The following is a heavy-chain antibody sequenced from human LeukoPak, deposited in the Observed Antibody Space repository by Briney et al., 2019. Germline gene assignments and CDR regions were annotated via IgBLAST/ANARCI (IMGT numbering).Heavy chain of an antibody. J-gene: IGHJ4*02. CDR1: GFRFSSYW. CDR2: INQDGSEK. CDR3: ARDGHPFDS. Sequence: GGSLRLSCAASGFRFSSYWMGWVRQAPGKGLEWVANINQDGSEKYYVDSVKGRFTVSRDNAKNSLFLQMNSLRTEDTGVYYCARDGHPFDSWGQGTLVTVSS. V-gene: IGHV3-7*01.